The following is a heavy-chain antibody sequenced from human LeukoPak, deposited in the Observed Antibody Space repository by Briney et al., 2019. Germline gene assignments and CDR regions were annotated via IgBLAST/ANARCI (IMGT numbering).Heavy chain of an antibody. V-gene: IGHV3-43*01. CDR3: AKDEESLGVAAAGSYFDY. CDR1: GFTFDDYT. Sequence: PGGSLRLSCAASGFTFDDYTMHWVRQAPGKGLEWVSLISWDGGSTYYADSVKGRFTISRDNSKNSLYLQMNSLRTEDTALYYCAKDEESLGVAAAGSYFDYWGQGTLVTVSS. J-gene: IGHJ4*02. D-gene: IGHD6-13*01. CDR2: ISWDGGST.